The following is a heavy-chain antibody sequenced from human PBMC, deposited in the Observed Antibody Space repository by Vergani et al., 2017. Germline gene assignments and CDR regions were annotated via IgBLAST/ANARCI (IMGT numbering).Heavy chain of an antibody. D-gene: IGHD3-22*01. CDR3: ARGDYYDSSGYWYYFDY. Sequence: QVQLVESGGGVVQPGRSLRLSCAASGFTFSSYAMHWVRQAPGKGLEWVAVISYDGSNKYYADSVKGRFTISSDNSKNTLYLQMNSLRAEDTAVYYCARGDYYDSSGYWYYFDYWGQGTLVTVSS. J-gene: IGHJ4*02. V-gene: IGHV3-30-3*01. CDR1: GFTFSSYA. CDR2: ISYDGSNK.